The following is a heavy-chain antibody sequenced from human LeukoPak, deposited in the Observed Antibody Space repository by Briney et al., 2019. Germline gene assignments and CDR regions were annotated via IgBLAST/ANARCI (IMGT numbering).Heavy chain of an antibody. V-gene: IGHV1-69*05. CDR2: IIPISGTA. Sequence: SVKVSCKASGGTFSSYAISWVRQAPGQGLEWMGGIIPISGTANYAQKFQGRVSITTDESTSTAYMELSSLRSEDTAVYYCARGYPHSSSIDYWGQGTLVTVSS. CDR3: ARGYPHSSSIDY. D-gene: IGHD6-6*01. J-gene: IGHJ4*02. CDR1: GGTFSSYA.